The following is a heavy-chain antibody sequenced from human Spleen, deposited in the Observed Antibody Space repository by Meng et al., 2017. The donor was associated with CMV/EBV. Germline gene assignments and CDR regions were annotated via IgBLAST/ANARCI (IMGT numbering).Heavy chain of an antibody. D-gene: IGHD4-17*01. CDR2: IYYSGST. Sequence: SETLSLTCTVSRGSVSSGSYYWSWIRQPPGKGLEWIGYIYYSGSTNYNPSPKSRVTISVDTSKNQFSLRLNSVTAADTATYYCARDISEGTTTYYFDSWGQGILVTVSS. V-gene: IGHV4-61*01. CDR3: ARDISEGTTTYYFDS. CDR1: RGSVSSGSYY. J-gene: IGHJ4*02.